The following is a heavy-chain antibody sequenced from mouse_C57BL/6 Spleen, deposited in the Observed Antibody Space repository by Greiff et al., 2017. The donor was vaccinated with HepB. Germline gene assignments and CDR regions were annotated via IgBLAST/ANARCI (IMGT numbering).Heavy chain of an antibody. Sequence: VQLQQSGPVLVKPGASVKMSCKASGYTFTDYYMNWVKQSHGKSLEWIGVINPYNGGTSYNQKFKGKATLTVDKSSSTAYMELNSLTSEDSAVYYCARCRYYGSSPYYFDYWGQGTTLTVSS. CDR1: GYTFTDYY. D-gene: IGHD1-1*01. CDR3: ARCRYYGSSPYYFDY. CDR2: INPYNGGT. V-gene: IGHV1-19*01. J-gene: IGHJ2*01.